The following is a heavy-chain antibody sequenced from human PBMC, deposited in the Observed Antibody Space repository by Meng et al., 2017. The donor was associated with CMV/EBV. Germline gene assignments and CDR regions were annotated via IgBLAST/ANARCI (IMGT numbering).Heavy chain of an antibody. Sequence: GESLKISCAASGFTFSNAWMSWVRQAPGKGLEWVGRIKSKTDGGTTDYAAPVKGRFTISRDDSKNTLYLQMNSLKTEDTAVYYCTTDDVRDYYYYYGMDVWGQGTTVTV. J-gene: IGHJ6*02. CDR3: TTDDVRDYYYYYGMDV. V-gene: IGHV3-15*01. CDR2: IKSKTDGGTT. CDR1: GFTFSNAW.